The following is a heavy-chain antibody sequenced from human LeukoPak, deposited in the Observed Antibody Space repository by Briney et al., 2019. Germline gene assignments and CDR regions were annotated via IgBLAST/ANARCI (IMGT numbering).Heavy chain of an antibody. CDR1: GYRFTAYW. D-gene: IGHD3-10*01. Sequence: GESLKISCKGSGYRFTAYWIGWVRQMPGKGLEWMGIMNPGDSDTRYSPSFQGQVTISADKSINTAYLQWSSLKASDTAMYYCARHGFGELLYVDYWGQGTLVTVSS. CDR3: ARHGFGELLYVDY. J-gene: IGHJ4*02. CDR2: MNPGDSDT. V-gene: IGHV5-51*01.